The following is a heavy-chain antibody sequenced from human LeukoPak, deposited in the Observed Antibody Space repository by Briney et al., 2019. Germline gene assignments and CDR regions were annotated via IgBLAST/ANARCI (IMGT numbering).Heavy chain of an antibody. V-gene: IGHV3-9*01. Sequence: GRSLRLSCAASGFTFDDYAMHWVRQAPGKGLEWASGISWNSGSIGYADSVKGRFTISRDNAKNSLYLQMNSLRAEDTAVYYCARARISYVWGSYLFDPWGQGTLVTVSS. J-gene: IGHJ5*02. D-gene: IGHD3-16*01. CDR1: GFTFDDYA. CDR2: ISWNSGSI. CDR3: ARARISYVWGSYLFDP.